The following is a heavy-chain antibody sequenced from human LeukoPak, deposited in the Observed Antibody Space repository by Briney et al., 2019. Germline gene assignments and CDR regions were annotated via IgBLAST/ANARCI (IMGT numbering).Heavy chain of an antibody. CDR1: GYTFTNYG. CDR3: ARSRSHNYYYYGMDV. D-gene: IGHD1-26*01. J-gene: IGHJ6*02. Sequence: ASVKVSCKASGYTFTNYGISWVRQAPGQGLEWMGWISGYNGNTKYAQKFQSRVTMTTDTSTNTVNMELRSLRSDDTAVFYCARSRSHNYYYYGMDVWGQGTTVIVSS. V-gene: IGHV1-18*01. CDR2: ISGYNGNT.